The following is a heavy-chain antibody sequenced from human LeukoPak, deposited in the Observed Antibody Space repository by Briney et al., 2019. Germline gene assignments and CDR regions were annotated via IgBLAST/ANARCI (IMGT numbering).Heavy chain of an antibody. V-gene: IGHV1-2*02. CDR2: INPNSGGT. Sequence: GASVKVSCKASGYTFTGYYMHWVRQAPGQGLEWMGWINPNSGGTNYAQKFQGRVTMTRDTSITTAYMELSRLRSDDTAVYYCARIPGSGTIDAFDIWGQGTTVTVSS. D-gene: IGHD2-15*01. CDR1: GYTFTGYY. CDR3: ARIPGSGTIDAFDI. J-gene: IGHJ3*02.